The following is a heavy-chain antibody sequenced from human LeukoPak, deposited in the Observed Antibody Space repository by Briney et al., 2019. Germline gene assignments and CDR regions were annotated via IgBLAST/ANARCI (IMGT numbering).Heavy chain of an antibody. CDR3: AKDMLAAAGNDAFDI. J-gene: IGHJ3*02. D-gene: IGHD6-13*01. V-gene: IGHV3-43*01. CDR1: GFTFDDYA. CDR2: ISWDGGST. Sequence: GSLRLSCAASGFTFDDYAMHWVRQAPGKGLEWVSLISWDGGSTYYADSVKGRFTISRDNSKNSLYLQMNSLRTEDTALYYCAKDMLAAAGNDAFDIWGQGTMVTVSS.